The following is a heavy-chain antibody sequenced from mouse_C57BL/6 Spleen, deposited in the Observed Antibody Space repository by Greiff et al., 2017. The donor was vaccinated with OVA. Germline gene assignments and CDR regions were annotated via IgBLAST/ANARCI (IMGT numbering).Heavy chain of an antibody. CDR3: ARDASIYYYGSSPYWYFDV. Sequence: EVQGVESGGGLVQSGRSLRLSCATSGFTFSDFYMEWVRQAPGKGLEWIAASRNKANDYTTEYSASVKGRFIVSRDTSQSILYLQMNALRAEDTAMYYCARDASIYYYGSSPYWYFDVWGTGTTVTVSS. CDR1: GFTFSDFY. D-gene: IGHD1-1*01. V-gene: IGHV7-1*01. J-gene: IGHJ1*03. CDR2: SRNKANDYTT.